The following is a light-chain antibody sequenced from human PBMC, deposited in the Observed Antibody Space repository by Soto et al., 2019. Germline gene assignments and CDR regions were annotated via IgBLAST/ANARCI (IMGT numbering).Light chain of an antibody. CDR3: QQYDGPPLT. V-gene: IGKV3-20*01. CDR1: QTLSIGS. CDR2: AAF. J-gene: IGKJ3*01. Sequence: EIVSTQSPDTPSLSPGGRPSLFCSASQTLSIGSLAWYQQKPGQAPRLLIYAAFTRHTGISDRFNGSGSGTDFVLTINRLEPEDSAVYFCQQYDGPPLTFGPGTKVDIK.